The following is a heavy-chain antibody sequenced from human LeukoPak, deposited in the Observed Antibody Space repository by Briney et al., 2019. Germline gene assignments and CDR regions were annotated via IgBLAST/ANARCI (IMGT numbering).Heavy chain of an antibody. D-gene: IGHD2-15*01. J-gene: IGHJ4*02. V-gene: IGHV4-39*07. CDR3: ARALGTGCSGGSCYSGHFDY. CDR2: IYYSGST. Sequence: SETLSLTCTVSGVSISSSSYYWGWIPQPPGKGLEWIGAIYYSGSTYYNPALKSRVTISVDTSKNQFSLKLSSVTAADTAVYYCARALGTGCSGGSCYSGHFDYWGQGTVVMVSS. CDR1: GVSISSSSYY.